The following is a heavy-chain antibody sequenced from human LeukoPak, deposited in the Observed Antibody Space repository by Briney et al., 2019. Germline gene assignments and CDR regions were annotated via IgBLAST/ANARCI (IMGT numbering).Heavy chain of an antibody. CDR3: AKSSYLVITTGFDY. CDR2: ISWNSGSI. V-gene: IGHV3-9*01. Sequence: GGSLRLSCAASGFTFDDYAMHWVRHAPGKGLEWVSGISWNSGSIGYADSVKGRFTISRDNAKNSLYLQMNSLRAEDTALYYCAKSSYLVITTGFDYWGQGTLVTVSS. CDR1: GFTFDDYA. J-gene: IGHJ4*02. D-gene: IGHD3-22*01.